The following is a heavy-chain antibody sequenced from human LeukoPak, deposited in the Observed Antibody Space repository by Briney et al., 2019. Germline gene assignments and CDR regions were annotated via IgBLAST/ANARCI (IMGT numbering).Heavy chain of an antibody. J-gene: IGHJ4*02. D-gene: IGHD4-17*01. CDR1: GGSISSYY. CDR2: IYYSGST. Sequence: PSETLSLTCTVSGGSISSYYWSWIRQPPGKGLEWIGYIYYSGSTNYNPSLKSRVTISVDTSKNQFSLKLSSVTAADTAVYYCARTRTTVHDYWGQGTLVTVSS. CDR3: ARTRTTVHDY. V-gene: IGHV4-59*08.